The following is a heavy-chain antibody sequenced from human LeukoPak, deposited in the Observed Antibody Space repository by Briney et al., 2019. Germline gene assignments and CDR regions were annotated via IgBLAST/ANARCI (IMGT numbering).Heavy chain of an antibody. CDR3: AKDARTIAAAGTYFDY. Sequence: GGSLRLSCAASGFTFDDYAMHWVRQAPGKGLEWVSGISWNSGSIGYADSVKGRFTISRDNAKNSLYLQMNSLRAEDTALYYCAKDARTIAAAGTYFDYWGQGTLVTVSS. CDR2: ISWNSGSI. D-gene: IGHD6-13*01. J-gene: IGHJ4*02. CDR1: GFTFDDYA. V-gene: IGHV3-9*01.